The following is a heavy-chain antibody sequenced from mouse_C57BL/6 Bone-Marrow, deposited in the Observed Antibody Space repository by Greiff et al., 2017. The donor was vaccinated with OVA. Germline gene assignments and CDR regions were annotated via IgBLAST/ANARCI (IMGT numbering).Heavy chain of an antibody. CDR2: ISSGGSYT. J-gene: IGHJ3*01. CDR1: GFTFSSYG. CDR3: ARLYSNYVGWFAY. Sequence: SGGDLVKPGGSLKLSCAASGFTFSSYGMSWVRQTPDKRLEWVATISSGGSYTYYPDSVKGRFTISRDNAKNTLYLQMSSLKSEDTAMYYCARLYSNYVGWFAYWGQGTLVTVSA. V-gene: IGHV5-6*01. D-gene: IGHD2-5*01.